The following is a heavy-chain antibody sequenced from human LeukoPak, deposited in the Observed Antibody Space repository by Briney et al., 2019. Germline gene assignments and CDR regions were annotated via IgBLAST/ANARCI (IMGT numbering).Heavy chain of an antibody. V-gene: IGHV3-66*01. CDR1: TFTVSSNY. D-gene: IGHD3-16*02. CDR3: ARGSYCSMLDY. CDR2: TYSGGTK. Sequence: GSLTLSCAAYTFTVSSNYMGWDRQAQGKGREWVSVTYSGGTKYYANSVRGRFTISRDNSKNTLYLQMNSLRAEDTAVYYCARGSYCSMLDYWGQGTLVTVSS. J-gene: IGHJ4*02.